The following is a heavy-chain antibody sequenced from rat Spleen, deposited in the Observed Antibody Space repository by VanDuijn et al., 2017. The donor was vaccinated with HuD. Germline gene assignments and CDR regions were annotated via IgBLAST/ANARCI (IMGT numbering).Heavy chain of an antibody. CDR3: ARHGYGGYTNWFAY. CDR2: ISNDGSST. Sequence: EVRLVESGGGLVRPGRSLKLSCAASGFTFSDYNMAWVRQAPKKGLEWVAIISNDGSSTYYRDSVKGRFTISRDNAKSIQYLQMDSLRSEDTATYYCARHGYGGYTNWFAYWGQGTLVTVSS. V-gene: IGHV5-7*01. D-gene: IGHD1-11*01. J-gene: IGHJ3*01. CDR1: GFTFSDYN.